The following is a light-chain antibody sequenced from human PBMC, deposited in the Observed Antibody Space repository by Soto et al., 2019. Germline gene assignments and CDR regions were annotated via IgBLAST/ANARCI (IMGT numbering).Light chain of an antibody. Sequence: DIQMTQSPSSLSASVGDRVTITCRASQDIRNDLGWYQQRPGKAPKRLIYGASNLQSEVPSRFTRRASGTEFTLTISSLQPEDFATYYCLQHKLYPWTFRQGTKEQMK. CDR2: GAS. J-gene: IGKJ1*01. CDR3: LQHKLYPWT. V-gene: IGKV1-17*01. CDR1: QDIRND.